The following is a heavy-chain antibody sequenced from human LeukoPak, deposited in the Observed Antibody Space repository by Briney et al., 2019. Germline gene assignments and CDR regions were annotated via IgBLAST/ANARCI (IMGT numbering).Heavy chain of an antibody. CDR2: VSDSNDV. CDR1: GFTFSTYT. CDR3: ARDGLHTAHFDY. Sequence: PGGSLRFSCAASGFTFSTYTMNWVRQAPGKGLEWVSTVSDSNDVHYSDSVKGRFTISRDNARNSLYLQMNSLRDEDTAVYYCARDGLHTAHFDYWGQGTLVTVSS. V-gene: IGHV3-48*02. D-gene: IGHD5-18*01. J-gene: IGHJ4*02.